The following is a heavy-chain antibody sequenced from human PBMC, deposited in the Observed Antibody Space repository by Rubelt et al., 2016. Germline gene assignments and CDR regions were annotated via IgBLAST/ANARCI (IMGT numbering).Heavy chain of an antibody. J-gene: IGHJ3*02. V-gene: IGHV3-30*18. Sequence: QLQLQESGPGLVKPSETLSLTCSVSGGSISSSRYYWGWVRQPPGKGLEWVAVISYDGSNKYYADSVKGRFTISRDNSKNTLYLQMNSLRAEDTAVYYCAKLQVDAFDIWGQGTMVTVSS. D-gene: IGHD4-11*01. CDR2: ISYDGSNK. CDR3: AKLQVDAFDI. CDR1: GGSISSSRY.